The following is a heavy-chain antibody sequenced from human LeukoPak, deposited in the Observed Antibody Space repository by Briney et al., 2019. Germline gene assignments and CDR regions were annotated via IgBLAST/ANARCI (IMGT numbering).Heavy chain of an antibody. V-gene: IGHV3-30*01. J-gene: IGHJ4*02. D-gene: IGHD7-27*01. CDR3: AKERTNSEDYYDF. Sequence: XAVISYDGNKKHYADSVKGRFTISRDNSKNTLYIQMNSLRAEDTAVYYCAKERTNSEDYYDFWGQGTLVTVSS. CDR2: ISYDGNKK.